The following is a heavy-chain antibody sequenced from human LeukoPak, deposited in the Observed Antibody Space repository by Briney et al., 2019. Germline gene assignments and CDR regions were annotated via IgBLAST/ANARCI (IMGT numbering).Heavy chain of an antibody. CDR1: GGSFSGYY. D-gene: IGHD1/OR15-1a*01. V-gene: IGHV4-34*01. J-gene: IGHJ3*02. Sequence: SETLSLTCAVYGGSFSGYYWSWIRQPPGEGLEWIGEINHSGSTNYNPSLKSRVTISVDTSKNHFSLKLSSVTAAETAVYFCARGVNNWNIDVFDIWGQGTMVTVSS. CDR3: ARGVNNWNIDVFDI. CDR2: INHSGST.